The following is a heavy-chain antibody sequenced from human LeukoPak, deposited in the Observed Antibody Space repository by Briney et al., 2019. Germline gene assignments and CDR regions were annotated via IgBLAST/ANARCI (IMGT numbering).Heavy chain of an antibody. J-gene: IGHJ6*02. V-gene: IGHV1-69*13. CDR1: GGTFNNCG. D-gene: IGHD6-19*01. CDR3: ARSLGIAVTSVYGMDV. Sequence: SGKVSCKASGGTFNNCGVTWVRQAPGQGLEWMGGIIPMFGTVNYAQNLQGRVTITSDEYTSTVYMEMRSLISEDTAVYYCARSLGIAVTSVYGMDVWGQGTTVIVSS. CDR2: IIPMFGTV.